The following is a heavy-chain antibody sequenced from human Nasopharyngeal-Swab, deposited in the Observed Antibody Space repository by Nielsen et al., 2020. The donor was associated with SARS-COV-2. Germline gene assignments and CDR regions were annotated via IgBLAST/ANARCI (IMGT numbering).Heavy chain of an antibody. D-gene: IGHD3-3*01. J-gene: IGHJ4*02. CDR3: ARGGSYDFWSGYCFDY. Sequence: GESLKISCAASGFIFSSYWMYWVRQAPGKGLVWVSRINSDGSSTSYADSVKGRFTISRDNAKNTLYLQMNSLRAEDTAVYYCARGGSYDFWSGYCFDYWGQGTLVTVSS. CDR2: INSDGSST. CDR1: GFIFSSYW. V-gene: IGHV3-74*01.